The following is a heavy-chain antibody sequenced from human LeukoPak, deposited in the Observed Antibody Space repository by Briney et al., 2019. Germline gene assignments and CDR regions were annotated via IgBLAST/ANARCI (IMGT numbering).Heavy chain of an antibody. D-gene: IGHD5-18*01. J-gene: IGHJ6*03. CDR1: GFTFDDYA. CDR3: AKDDGYSDDYYYYYYMDV. V-gene: IGHV3-43*02. CDR2: ISGDGGST. Sequence: PGRSLRLSCAASGFTFDDYAMHWVRQAPGKGLEWVSLISGDGGSTYYADSVKGRFTISRDNSKNSLYLQMNSLRTEDTALYYCAKDDGYSDDYYYYYYMDVWGKGTTVTVSS.